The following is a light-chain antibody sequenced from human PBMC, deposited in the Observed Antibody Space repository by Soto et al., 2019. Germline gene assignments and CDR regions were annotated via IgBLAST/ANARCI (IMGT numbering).Light chain of an antibody. CDR3: MQCNYSHPA. V-gene: IGKV2-30*01. CDR2: KVS. J-gene: IGKJ1*01. CDR1: GSLVSSDGDIY. Sequence: DVVLSQSPLSLPVTPGQPASISCGSSGSLVSSDGDIYLNWFQQRPGQSPRRLIHKVSNRDSGGRDRFSGSGSGTDFTLKISSVEAEYVGVYYCMQCNYSHPAFGQGTKVEFK.